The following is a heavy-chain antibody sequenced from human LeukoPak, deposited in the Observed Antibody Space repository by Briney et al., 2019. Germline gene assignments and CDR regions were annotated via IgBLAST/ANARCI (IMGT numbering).Heavy chain of an antibody. Sequence: SETLSLTCAVSGYSISSGYYWGWIRQPPGKGLEWIGSIYHSGSTYYNPSLKSRVTISVDTSKNQFSLKLSSVTAADTAVYYCARQGSGSGPLSYYYYYYMDVWGKGTTVTVSS. D-gene: IGHD3-10*01. V-gene: IGHV4-38-2*01. CDR3: ARQGSGSGPLSYYYYYYMDV. CDR1: GYSISSGYY. J-gene: IGHJ6*03. CDR2: IYHSGST.